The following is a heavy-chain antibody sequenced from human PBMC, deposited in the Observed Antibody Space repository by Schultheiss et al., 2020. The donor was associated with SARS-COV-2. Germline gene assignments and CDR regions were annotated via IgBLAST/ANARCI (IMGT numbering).Heavy chain of an antibody. V-gene: IGHV3-33*08. CDR2: IWNDGRNK. CDR3: ARDGSSSGNYYYYYGMDV. CDR1: GFTFSSYS. D-gene: IGHD6-6*01. J-gene: IGHJ6*02. Sequence: GGSLRLSCAASGFTFSSYSMIWVRQAPGKGLEWVAVIWNDGRNKYYADSVKGRFTISRDNSENTLYLQMNSLRAEDTAVYYCARDGSSSGNYYYYYGMDVWGQGTTVTVSS.